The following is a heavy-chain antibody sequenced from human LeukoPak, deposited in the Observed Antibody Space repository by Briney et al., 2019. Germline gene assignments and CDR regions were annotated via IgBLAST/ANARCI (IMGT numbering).Heavy chain of an antibody. D-gene: IGHD6-19*01. CDR2: INPNSGGT. Sequence: GASVKVSCKASGYTFTGYYMHWVRQAPGQGLEWMGWINPNSGGTNYAQKFQGRVTMTRDTSISTAYMELSRLRSDDAAVYYCARGDYNLDSSGWYMYYFDYWGQGTLVTVSS. CDR3: ARGDYNLDSSGWYMYYFDY. CDR1: GYTFTGYY. V-gene: IGHV1-2*02. J-gene: IGHJ4*02.